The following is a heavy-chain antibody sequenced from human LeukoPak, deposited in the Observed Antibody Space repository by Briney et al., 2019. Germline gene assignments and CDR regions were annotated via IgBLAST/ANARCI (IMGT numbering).Heavy chain of an antibody. V-gene: IGHV1-2*02. D-gene: IGHD6-13*01. CDR2: INPNSGGT. J-gene: IGHJ3*02. Sequence: ASVKVSCKASGYTFIDYYIHWVRQAPGQGLEWMGWINPNSGGTNYAQKFQGRVTMTRDTSISTAYMELSRLRSDDTAVYYCTRVIRYSSSFDAFDIWGQGTMVTVSS. CDR1: GYTFIDYY. CDR3: TRVIRYSSSFDAFDI.